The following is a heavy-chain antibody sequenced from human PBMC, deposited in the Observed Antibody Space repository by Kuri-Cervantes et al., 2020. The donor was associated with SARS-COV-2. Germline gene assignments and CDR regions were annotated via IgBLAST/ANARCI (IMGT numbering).Heavy chain of an antibody. CDR1: GGSIISNKYY. Sequence: GSLRLSCTVSGGSIISNKYYWGWIRQSPGKGLEWIGSTHHSGNTYYNPSLKSRVIISVDTFKNQFSLKLSSVTAADTAVYYCARGSHQYYYDSSGYYDYWGQGTLVTVSS. V-gene: IGHV4-39*02. CDR3: ARGSHQYYYDSSGYYDY. CDR2: THHSGNT. D-gene: IGHD3-22*01. J-gene: IGHJ4*02.